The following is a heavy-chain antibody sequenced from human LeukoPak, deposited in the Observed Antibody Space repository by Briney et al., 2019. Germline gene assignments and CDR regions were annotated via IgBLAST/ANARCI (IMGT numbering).Heavy chain of an antibody. D-gene: IGHD2-2*01. CDR2: INPNSGGT. CDR1: GYTFIGYY. CDR3: ARLADCSSSSCRSFDY. J-gene: IGHJ4*02. Sequence: ASVKVSCKASGYTFIGYYMHWVRQAPGQGLEWMGWINPNSGGTNYAQKFQGRVTMTRDRSISTAYMELSRLRSDDTAVYYCARLADCSSSSCRSFDYWGQGTLVTVSS. V-gene: IGHV1-2*02.